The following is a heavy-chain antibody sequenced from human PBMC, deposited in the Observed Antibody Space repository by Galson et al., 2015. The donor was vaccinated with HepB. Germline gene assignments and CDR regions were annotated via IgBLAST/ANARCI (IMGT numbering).Heavy chain of an antibody. CDR1: GFTFSSYG. Sequence: SLRLSCAASGFTFSSYGTHWVRQAPGKGLEWVAVISYDGSNKYYADSVKGRFTISRDNSKNTLYLQMNSLRAEDTAVYYCAIAAGVDYWGQGTLVTVSS. V-gene: IGHV3-30*03. J-gene: IGHJ4*02. CDR2: ISYDGSNK. CDR3: AIAAGVDY. D-gene: IGHD3-10*01.